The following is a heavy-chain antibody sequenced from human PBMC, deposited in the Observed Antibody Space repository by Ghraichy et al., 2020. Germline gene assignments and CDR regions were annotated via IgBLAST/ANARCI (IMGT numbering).Heavy chain of an antibody. J-gene: IGHJ2*01. CDR3: ARAGHSYGHYWYFDL. V-gene: IGHV4-61*01. CDR2: VFYTGST. D-gene: IGHD5-18*01. Sequence: SETLSLTCTVSGGSVSSSRYSWSWIRQPPGKGLEWIGYVFYTGSTNYNPSLKSRVSISVDTSKNQFSLSLTSVTAADTAVFYCARAGHSYGHYWYFDLWGRGALVTVSS. CDR1: GGSVSSSRYS.